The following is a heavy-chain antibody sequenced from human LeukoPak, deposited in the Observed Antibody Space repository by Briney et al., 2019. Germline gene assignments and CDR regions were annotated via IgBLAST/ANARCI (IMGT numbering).Heavy chain of an antibody. D-gene: IGHD3-10*01. CDR1: GGTFSSYA. CDR3: ASPGGHYYGSGSYYKFDY. V-gene: IGHV1-69*01. CDR2: VIPIFGTA. Sequence: SVKVSCKASGGTFSSYAISWVRQAPGQGLEWMGGVIPIFGTANYAQKFQGRVTITADESTSTAYMELSSLRSEDTAVYYCASPGGHYYGSGSYYKFDYWGQGTLVTVSS. J-gene: IGHJ4*02.